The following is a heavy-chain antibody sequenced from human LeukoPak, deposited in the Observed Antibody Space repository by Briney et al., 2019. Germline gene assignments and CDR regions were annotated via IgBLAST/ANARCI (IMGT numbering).Heavy chain of an antibody. J-gene: IGHJ3*02. V-gene: IGHV4-39*07. Sequence: SETLSLTCTVSGGSISSSSYCWGWIRQPPGKGLESIGSIYYSGSTYYNPSLKSRVTISVDTSKNQFSLKLSSVTAADTAVYYCARPRIRGVIMDAFDIWGQGTMVTVSS. CDR3: ARPRIRGVIMDAFDI. D-gene: IGHD3-10*01. CDR2: IYYSGST. CDR1: GGSISSSSYC.